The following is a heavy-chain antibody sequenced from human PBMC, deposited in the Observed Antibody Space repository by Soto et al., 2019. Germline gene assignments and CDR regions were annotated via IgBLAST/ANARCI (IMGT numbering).Heavy chain of an antibody. CDR1: GFTFSSYA. J-gene: IGHJ4*02. Sequence: GGSLRLSCAASGFTFSSYAMHWVRQAPGKGLEWVAVISYDGSNKYYADSVKGRFTISRDNSKNTLYLQMNSLRAEDTAVYYCARDSSSGWYGTVFDYWGQGTLVTAPQ. CDR3: ARDSSSGWYGTVFDY. D-gene: IGHD6-19*01. V-gene: IGHV3-30-3*01. CDR2: ISYDGSNK.